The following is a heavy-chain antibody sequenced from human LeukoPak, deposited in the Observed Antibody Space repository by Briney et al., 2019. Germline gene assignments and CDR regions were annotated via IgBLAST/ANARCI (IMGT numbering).Heavy chain of an antibody. CDR2: IDPNSGDT. CDR3: ARESMAFDY. Sequence: ASVKVSCKASGYTFTGFYIHWVRQAPGQGLEWMGRIDPNSGDTNYAQKFQGRVTMTRDTSISTAYMELSRLRSDDTAVYYCARESMAFDYWGQRTLVTVSS. J-gene: IGHJ4*02. CDR1: GYTFTGFY. V-gene: IGHV1-2*06. D-gene: IGHD5-24*01.